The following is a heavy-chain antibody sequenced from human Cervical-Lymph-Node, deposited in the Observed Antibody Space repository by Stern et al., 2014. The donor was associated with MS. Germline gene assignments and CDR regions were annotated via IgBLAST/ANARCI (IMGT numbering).Heavy chain of an antibody. CDR3: ARSSGASGDAMDV. CDR1: GFTFSTYW. J-gene: IGHJ6*02. Sequence: EVQLVQSGGGLLQPGGSLRLSCGASGFTFSTYWMHWVRQGPGKGLVWVSRINSRGSSTSYTDSVRGLFTIARDNAKNTVYLQMTSLRAEDTAVYYCARSSGASGDAMDVWGQGTTVTVSS. D-gene: IGHD2-15*01. V-gene: IGHV3-74*01. CDR2: INSRGSST.